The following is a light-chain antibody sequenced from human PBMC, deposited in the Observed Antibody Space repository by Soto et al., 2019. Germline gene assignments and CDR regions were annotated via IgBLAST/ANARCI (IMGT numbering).Light chain of an antibody. J-gene: IGLJ3*02. CDR1: SGHSSYI. V-gene: IGLV4-60*02. Sequence: QLVLTQSSSASASLGSSVKLTCTLSSGHSSYIIAWHQQQPRKAPRYLMKLEGSGSYNKGSGVPDRFSGSSSGADRYLTISNLQFEDEADYYCETWDSNTHTVFGGGTQLTVL. CDR2: LEGSGSY. CDR3: ETWDSNTHTV.